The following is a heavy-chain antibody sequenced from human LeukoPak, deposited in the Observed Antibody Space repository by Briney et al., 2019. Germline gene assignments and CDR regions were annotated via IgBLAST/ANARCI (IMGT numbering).Heavy chain of an antibody. D-gene: IGHD2-15*01. V-gene: IGHV3-23*01. CDR2: ISGSGGST. CDR1: GLTFSNYA. J-gene: IGHJ4*02. Sequence: GGSLRLSCAASGLTFSNYAMSWVRQAPGKGLEWVSAISGSGGSTYYADSVKGRFTISRDNSKNTLYLQMNSLRAEDTAVYYCAKVDIVVVAGGYFDYWGQGTLVTVSS. CDR3: AKVDIVVVAGGYFDY.